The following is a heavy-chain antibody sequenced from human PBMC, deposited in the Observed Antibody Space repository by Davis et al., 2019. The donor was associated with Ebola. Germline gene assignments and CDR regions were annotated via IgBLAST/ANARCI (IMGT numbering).Heavy chain of an antibody. V-gene: IGHV1-69*13. CDR3: ARDIGIVADGAGDY. D-gene: IGHD6-13*01. Sequence: SVKVSCKASGYTFTSYAISWVRQAPGQGLEWMGGIIPIFGTANYAQKFQGRVTITADESTSTAYMELSSLRSEDTAVYYCARDIGIVADGAGDYWGQGTLVTVSS. J-gene: IGHJ4*02. CDR1: GYTFTSYA. CDR2: IIPIFGTA.